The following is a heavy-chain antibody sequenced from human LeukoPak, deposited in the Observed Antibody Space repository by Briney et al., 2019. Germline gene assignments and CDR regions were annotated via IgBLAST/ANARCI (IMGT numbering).Heavy chain of an antibody. CDR2: IYYSGST. CDR3: ARQERFIGATTGELGY. J-gene: IGHJ4*02. Sequence: SETLSLTCTVSGGSISSSSYYWGWIRQPPGKGLEWIGSIYYSGSTYYNPSLKSRVTISVDTSKNQFSLKLSCVTAADTAVYYCARQERFIGATTGELGYWGQGTLVTVSS. V-gene: IGHV4-39*01. D-gene: IGHD5-12*01. CDR1: GGSISSSSYY.